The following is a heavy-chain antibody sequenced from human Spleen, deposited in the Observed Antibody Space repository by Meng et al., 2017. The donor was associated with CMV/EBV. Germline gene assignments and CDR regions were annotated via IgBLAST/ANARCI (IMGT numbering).Heavy chain of an antibody. J-gene: IGHJ4*02. V-gene: IGHV3-30*18. D-gene: IGHD2-15*01. Sequence: SGYVFNEYGMDGGSEAPGKGLEWLAVVSSDKSKRYYADSVKGRFTISRDNSKNTLYLQMNSLRVEDRAVYYCAKGCRGGGNCFYIDHWGQGTLVTVSS. CDR1: GYVFNEYG. CDR2: VSSDKSKR. CDR3: AKGCRGGGNCFYIDH.